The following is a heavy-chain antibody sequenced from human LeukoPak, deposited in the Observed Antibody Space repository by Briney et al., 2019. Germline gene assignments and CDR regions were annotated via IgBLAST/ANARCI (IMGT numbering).Heavy chain of an antibody. CDR1: GFTFSSYG. Sequence: GGSLRLSCAASGFTFSSYGMHWVRQAPGKGLEWVAFIRYDGSNKYYADSVKGRFTISRDNSKNTLYLQMNSLRAEDTAVYYCAKIGGTYYYSSGSSQFDYWGQGTLVTVSS. V-gene: IGHV3-30*02. J-gene: IGHJ4*02. CDR3: AKIGGTYYYSSGSSQFDY. D-gene: IGHD3-10*01. CDR2: IRYDGSNK.